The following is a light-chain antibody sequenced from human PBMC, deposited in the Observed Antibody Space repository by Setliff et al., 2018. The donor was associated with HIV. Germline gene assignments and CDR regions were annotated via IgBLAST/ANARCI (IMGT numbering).Light chain of an antibody. J-gene: IGLJ1*01. CDR3: SSYTSSSTYV. Sequence: QSVLTQPASVSGSPGQSTTIPCTGTSSDVGTYNYVSWYQQHPGKAPKLIIYDVSKRPSGVSNRFSGSKSGNTASLTISGLQAEDEADYYCSSYTSSSTYVFGTGTKVTVL. CDR1: SSDVGTYNY. V-gene: IGLV2-14*03. CDR2: DVS.